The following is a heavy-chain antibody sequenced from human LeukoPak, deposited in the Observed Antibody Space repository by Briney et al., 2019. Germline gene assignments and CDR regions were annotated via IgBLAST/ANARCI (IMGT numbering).Heavy chain of an antibody. J-gene: IGHJ4*02. CDR3: ARAQSNQMATKI. CDR2: ISSSSSYI. CDR1: GFTFSSYS. D-gene: IGHD5-24*01. Sequence: GGSLRLSCAASGFTFSSYSMNWVRQAPGKGLEWVSSISSSSSYIYYADSVKGRFTISRDNAKNSLYLQMNSLRAEDTAVYYCARAQSNQMATKIWGQGILVTVSS. V-gene: IGHV3-21*04.